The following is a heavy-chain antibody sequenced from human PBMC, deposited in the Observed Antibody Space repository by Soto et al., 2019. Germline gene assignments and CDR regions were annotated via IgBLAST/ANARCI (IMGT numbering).Heavy chain of an antibody. J-gene: IGHJ4*02. D-gene: IGHD6-19*01. V-gene: IGHV1-18*01. CDR1: GYPFTTYG. CDR3: EREGASGRGGLAY. CDR2: INTYNGNT. Sequence: QVQLVQSGAEVKKPGASVKVSCKSSGYPFTTYGISWVRQAPGQGLEWMGWINTYNGNTNYAQKLQGRVTMTTNTSTSTAYMELRSLRSDDTAEYYREREGASGRGGLAYWGQGTLVTVSS.